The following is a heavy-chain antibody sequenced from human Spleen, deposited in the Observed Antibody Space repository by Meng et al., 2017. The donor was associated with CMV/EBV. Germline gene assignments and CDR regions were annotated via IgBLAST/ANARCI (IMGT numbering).Heavy chain of an antibody. V-gene: IGHV3-21*05. CDR1: GFTFSTYN. CDR3: ARDPYCNSTSCSHYFDY. J-gene: IGHJ4*02. D-gene: IGHD2-2*01. CDR2: ISSSGNYI. Sequence: GESLKISCAASGFTFSTYNMNWVRQAPGKGLEWVSFISSSGNYIYYADSVKGRFTISRDNAKNSLYLQMNSLRAEDTAVYYCARDPYCNSTSCSHYFDYWGQGTRVTVSS.